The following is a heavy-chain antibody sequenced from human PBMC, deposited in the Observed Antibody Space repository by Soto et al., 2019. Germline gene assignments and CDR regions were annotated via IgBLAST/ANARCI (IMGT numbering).Heavy chain of an antibody. D-gene: IGHD6-13*01. Sequence: QVQLVQSGAEVKKPGSSVKVSCKASGGTFSSYTISWVRQAPGQGLEWMGRIIPILGIANYAQKFQGRVTITADKSTSTAYMERSSLRSEDTAVYYCARAPEAAAGYYYYGMDVWGQGTTVTVSS. CDR1: GGTFSSYT. CDR3: ARAPEAAAGYYYYGMDV. J-gene: IGHJ6*02. CDR2: IIPILGIA. V-gene: IGHV1-69*02.